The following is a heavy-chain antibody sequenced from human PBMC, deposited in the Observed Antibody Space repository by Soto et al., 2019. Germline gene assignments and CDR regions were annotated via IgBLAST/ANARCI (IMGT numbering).Heavy chain of an antibody. V-gene: IGHV4-4*07. CDR1: GGSISSYY. Sequence: AETLSLTCAVSGGSISSYYWSWVRQPAGKGLEWIGRIYTSGSTNYNPSLKSRVTMSVDTSKNQFSLKLSSVTAADTAVYYCARVFWSDINWFDPWGQGTLVTVSS. J-gene: IGHJ5*02. D-gene: IGHD3-3*01. CDR3: ARVFWSDINWFDP. CDR2: IYTSGST.